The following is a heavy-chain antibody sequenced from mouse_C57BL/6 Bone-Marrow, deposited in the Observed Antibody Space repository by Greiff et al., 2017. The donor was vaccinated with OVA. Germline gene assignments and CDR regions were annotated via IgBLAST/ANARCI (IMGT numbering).Heavy chain of an antibody. Sequence: EVQLVESGGGLVQPGGSLKLSCAASGSTFSDFYMYWIRLTPEKRLEWVTYISNGGGSTYYPDTVKGRFTISRDNAKNTLYLQKSRLKSEDTAMYYCARLDAMDYWGQGTSVTVSS. CDR3: ARLDAMDY. J-gene: IGHJ4*01. CDR2: ISNGGGST. CDR1: GSTFSDFY. V-gene: IGHV5-12*01.